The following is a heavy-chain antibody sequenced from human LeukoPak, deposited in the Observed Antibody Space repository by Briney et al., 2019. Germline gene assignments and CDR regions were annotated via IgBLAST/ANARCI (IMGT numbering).Heavy chain of an antibody. J-gene: IGHJ4*02. CDR1: GYTFTSYD. Sequence: ASVKVSCKASGYTFTSYDINWVRQATGQGLEWMGWMNPNRGNTGYAQKFQGRVTMTRNTSISTAYMELSSLRSEDTAVYYCARQGATKTSYYFDYWGQGTLVTVSS. V-gene: IGHV1-8*01. CDR3: ARQGATKTSYYFDY. D-gene: IGHD1-26*01. CDR2: MNPNRGNT.